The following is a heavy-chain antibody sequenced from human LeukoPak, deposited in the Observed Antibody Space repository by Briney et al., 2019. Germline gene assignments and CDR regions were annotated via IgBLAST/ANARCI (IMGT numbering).Heavy chain of an antibody. V-gene: IGHV1-2*06. Sequence: ASVKVSCKASGYTFTGYYMHWVRQAPGQGLEWMGRINPNSGGTNYAQKFQGRVTMTRDTSISTAYMELSRLRSDDTAVYYCASRYCSSTSCRPNYCYYYMDVWGKGTTVTVSS. D-gene: IGHD2-2*01. J-gene: IGHJ6*03. CDR2: INPNSGGT. CDR3: ASRYCSSTSCRPNYCYYYMDV. CDR1: GYTFTGYY.